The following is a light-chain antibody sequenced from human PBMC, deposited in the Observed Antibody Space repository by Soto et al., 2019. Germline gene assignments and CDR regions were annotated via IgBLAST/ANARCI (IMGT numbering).Light chain of an antibody. CDR1: QTIDNK. CDR3: QQYKDWRT. Sequence: IVMTQSPATLSVSPGERATLSCRASQTIDNKLAWYQQRPGQAPRLLIYGASIRATGIPARFSGSGSGTEFTLTISGLQSEDSGVYYCQQYKDWRTFGQGTKVDIK. CDR2: GAS. J-gene: IGKJ1*01. V-gene: IGKV3-15*01.